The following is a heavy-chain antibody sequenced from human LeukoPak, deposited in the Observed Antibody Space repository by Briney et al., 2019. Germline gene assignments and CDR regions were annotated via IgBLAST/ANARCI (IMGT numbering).Heavy chain of an antibody. Sequence: GGSLRLSCAASGFTVSSNYMSWVRQAPGKGLEWVSVIYSGGSTYYADSVKGRFTISRDNSKNTLYLQMNSLRAEDTAVYYCAKDLKAGYSYGYLDYWGQGTLVTVSS. CDR2: IYSGGST. CDR3: AKDLKAGYSYGYLDY. J-gene: IGHJ4*02. V-gene: IGHV3-53*01. D-gene: IGHD5-18*01. CDR1: GFTVSSNY.